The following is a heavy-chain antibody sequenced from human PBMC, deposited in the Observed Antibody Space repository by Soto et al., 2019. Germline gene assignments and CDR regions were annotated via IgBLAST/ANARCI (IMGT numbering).Heavy chain of an antibody. CDR3: AGTTSHHWLYMDV. CDR2: TYYRSRWSN. CDR1: GDSVSGNSAA. D-gene: IGHD1-1*01. J-gene: IGHJ6*03. V-gene: IGHV6-1*01. Sequence: QVQLQESGPGLVKPSQTLSVTCAISGDSVSGNSAAWNWIRLSPSRGLEWLARTYYRSRWSNDYAVSVRSRITVNADTSKNQFSLQLTSVTLEDTAIYYCAGTTSHHWLYMDVWGRGTTVTVSS.